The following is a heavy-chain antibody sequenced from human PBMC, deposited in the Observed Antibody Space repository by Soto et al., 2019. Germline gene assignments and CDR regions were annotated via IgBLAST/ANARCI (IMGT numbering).Heavy chain of an antibody. V-gene: IGHV1-18*01. J-gene: IGHJ4*02. CDR1: GYTFSNYG. Sequence: ASVKVSCKASGYTFSNYGFSWVRQAPGQGLEWMGWISGYNGNTNYAQKFQGRVTITADESTSTAYMELSSLRSEDTAVYYCARPAPGATYYFDYWGQGTLVTVSS. CDR3: ARPAPGATYYFDY. D-gene: IGHD1-26*01. CDR2: ISGYNGNT.